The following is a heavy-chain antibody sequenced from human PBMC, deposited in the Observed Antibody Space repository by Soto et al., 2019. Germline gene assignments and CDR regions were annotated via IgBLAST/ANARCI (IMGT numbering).Heavy chain of an antibody. CDR2: IYSGGST. J-gene: IGHJ3*02. CDR1: GFTVSSNY. Sequence: GGSLRLSCAASGFTVSSNYMSWVRQAPGRGLEWVSVIYSGGSTYYADSVKGRFTISRDSSKNTVYLQINSLGAEDTAVYYCARDSPLTSARAFDIWGQGTVVTVSS. CDR3: ARDSPLTSARAFDI. V-gene: IGHV3-53*01.